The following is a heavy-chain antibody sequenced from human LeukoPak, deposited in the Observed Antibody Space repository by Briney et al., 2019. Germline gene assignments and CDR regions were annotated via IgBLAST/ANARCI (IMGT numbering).Heavy chain of an antibody. CDR1: GYTFTSYG. CDR2: ISAYNGNT. CDR3: ARDPRYFDWLLRYDAFDI. Sequence: ASVKVSCKASGYTFTSYGISWVRQAPGQGLEWMGWISAYNGNTNYAQKLQGRVTMTTDTSTSIAYMELRSLRSDDTAVYYCARDPRYFDWLLRYDAFDIWGQGTMVTVSS. D-gene: IGHD3-9*01. V-gene: IGHV1-18*01. J-gene: IGHJ3*02.